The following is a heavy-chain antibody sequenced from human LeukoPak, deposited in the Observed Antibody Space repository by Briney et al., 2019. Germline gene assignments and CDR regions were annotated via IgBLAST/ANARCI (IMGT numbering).Heavy chain of an antibody. J-gene: IGHJ4*02. D-gene: IGHD4-17*01. CDR1: GFSFSSFE. CDR3: ARGGAYGMMGY. V-gene: IGHV3-48*03. Sequence: GGSLRLSCVASGFSFSSFEMNWVLQAPGKGLEWLSYITNTGRTIYYADSVKGRFTISRDNAKNSLYLHMNSLRGDDTAIYYCARGGAYGMMGYWGQGTLVTVSS. CDR2: ITNTGRTI.